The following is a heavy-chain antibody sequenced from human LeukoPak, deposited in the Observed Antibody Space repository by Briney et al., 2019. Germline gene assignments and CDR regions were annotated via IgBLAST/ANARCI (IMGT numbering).Heavy chain of an antibody. CDR3: ATALTSSIGGSYLGYYYYMDV. V-gene: IGHV1-46*01. J-gene: IGHJ6*03. D-gene: IGHD6-19*01. CDR2: INPSGGST. CDR1: GYTFTSYG. Sequence: ASVKVSCKASGYTFTSYGISWVRQAPGQGLEWMGIINPSGGSTSYAQKFQGRVTMTRDTSTSTVYMELSSLRSEDTAVYYCATALTSSIGGSYLGYYYYMDVWGKGTTVTVSS.